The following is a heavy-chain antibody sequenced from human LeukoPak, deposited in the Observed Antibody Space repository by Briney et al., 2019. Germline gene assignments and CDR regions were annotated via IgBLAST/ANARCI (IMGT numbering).Heavy chain of an antibody. CDR1: GGSFSGYY. Sequence: SETLSLTCAVYGGSFSGYYWSWIRQPPGKGLEWIGEINHSGSTNYNPSLKSRVTISVDTSKNQFSLKLSSVTAADTAVYYCARQYDSSGYLEPVIDYWGQGTLVTVSS. CDR3: ARQYDSSGYLEPVIDY. V-gene: IGHV4-34*01. J-gene: IGHJ4*02. CDR2: INHSGST. D-gene: IGHD3-22*01.